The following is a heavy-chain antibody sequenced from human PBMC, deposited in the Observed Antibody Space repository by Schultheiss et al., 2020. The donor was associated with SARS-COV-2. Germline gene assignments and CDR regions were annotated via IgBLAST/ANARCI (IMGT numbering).Heavy chain of an antibody. CDR1: GFTFSSYW. J-gene: IGHJ3*02. D-gene: IGHD1-26*01. Sequence: GGSLRLSCAASGFTFSSYWMSWVRQAPGKGLEWVSVIYSGGSTYYADSVKGRFTISRDNSKNTLYLQMNSLRAEDTAVYYCAREGGVGATPGWVDDAFDIWGQGTMVTVSS. CDR2: IYSGGST. V-gene: IGHV3-66*02. CDR3: AREGGVGATPGWVDDAFDI.